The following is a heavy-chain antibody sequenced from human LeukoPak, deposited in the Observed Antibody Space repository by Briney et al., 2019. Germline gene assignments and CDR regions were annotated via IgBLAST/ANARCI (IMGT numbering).Heavy chain of an antibody. V-gene: IGHV4-30-2*01. CDR3: ARETADIVVVPGYYMDV. Sequence: PSQTLSLTCTVSGGSISSGGYCWSWIRQPPGKGLEWIGYIYHSGSTYYNPSLKSRVTISVDRSKNQFSLKLSSVTAADTAVYYCARETADIVVVPGYYMDVWGKGTTVTVSS. CDR1: GGSISSGGYC. J-gene: IGHJ6*03. D-gene: IGHD2-2*01. CDR2: IYHSGST.